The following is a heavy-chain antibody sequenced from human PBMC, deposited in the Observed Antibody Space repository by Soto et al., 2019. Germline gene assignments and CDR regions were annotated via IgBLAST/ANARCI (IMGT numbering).Heavy chain of an antibody. CDR2: INHSGST. CDR1: GGSFSGYY. Sequence: SETLSLTCAVYGGSFSGYYWSWIRQPPGKGLEWIGEINHSGSTNYNPSLKSRVTISVDTSKNQFSLKLSSVTAADTAVYYCARLAHSHYSGRLGRGMDVWGQGTTVTVSS. V-gene: IGHV4-34*01. CDR3: ARLAHSHYSGRLGRGMDV. J-gene: IGHJ6*02. D-gene: IGHD1-26*01.